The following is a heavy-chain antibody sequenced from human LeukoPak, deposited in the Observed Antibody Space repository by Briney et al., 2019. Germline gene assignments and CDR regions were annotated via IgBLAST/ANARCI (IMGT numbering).Heavy chain of an antibody. CDR2: INPNSGGT. J-gene: IGHJ4*02. CDR3: ARDDPQDVLRYFDWSGGFDY. D-gene: IGHD3-9*01. Sequence: GASVKVSCKASGYTFTGYYMHWVRQAPGQGLEWMGWINPNSGGTNYAQKFQGRVTMTRDTSISTAYMELSRLRSDDTAVYYCARDDPQDVLRYFDWSGGFDYWGQGTLVTVSS. CDR1: GYTFTGYY. V-gene: IGHV1-2*02.